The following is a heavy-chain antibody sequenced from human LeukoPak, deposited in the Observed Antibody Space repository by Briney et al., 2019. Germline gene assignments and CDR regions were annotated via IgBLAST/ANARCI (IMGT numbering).Heavy chain of an antibody. D-gene: IGHD6-6*01. CDR2: ITSTSTYI. Sequence: GGSLRLSCTGSGSTFSSYNMNWVRQAPGKGLEWVSTITSTSTYIAYADSVKGRFTISRDNADNSVYLQMNSLRADDTAIYYCAKERPHGMDVWGQGTSVTVSS. CDR3: AKERPHGMDV. J-gene: IGHJ6*02. V-gene: IGHV3-21*01. CDR1: GSTFSSYN.